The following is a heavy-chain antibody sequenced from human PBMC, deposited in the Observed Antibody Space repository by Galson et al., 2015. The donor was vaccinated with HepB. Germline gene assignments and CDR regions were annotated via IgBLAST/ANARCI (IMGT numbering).Heavy chain of an antibody. V-gene: IGHV1-3*01. CDR3: ARDGQLWSPGNWFDP. CDR2: INAGNGNR. J-gene: IGHJ5*02. Sequence: SVKVSCKASGNSFSDYVIHWVRQAPGQGLEWMGWINAGNGNRKYSQNFEGRLTITRDTSASTAYMEMSSLTSEDTAVYYCARDGQLWSPGNWFDPWGQGTLVTVSS. D-gene: IGHD3-10*01. CDR1: GNSFSDYV.